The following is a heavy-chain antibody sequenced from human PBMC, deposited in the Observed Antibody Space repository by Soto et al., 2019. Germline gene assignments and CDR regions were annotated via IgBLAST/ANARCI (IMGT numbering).Heavy chain of an antibody. V-gene: IGHV3-49*04. CDR3: TRDRIAAQFYYYYGMDV. Sequence: SLRLSCTASGFTFGDYAMSWVRQAPGKGLEWVGFIRSKAYGGTTEYAASVKGRFTISRDDSKSIAYLQMNSLKTEDTAVYYCTRDRIAAQFYYYYGMDVWGQGTTVTVSS. J-gene: IGHJ6*02. D-gene: IGHD6-25*01. CDR2: IRSKAYGGTT. CDR1: GFTFGDYA.